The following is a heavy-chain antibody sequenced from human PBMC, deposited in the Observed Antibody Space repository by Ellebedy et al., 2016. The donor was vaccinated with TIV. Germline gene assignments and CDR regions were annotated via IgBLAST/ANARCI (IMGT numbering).Heavy chain of an antibody. Sequence: PGGSLRLSCSASGFIFSTYAMHWVRQTPGKGPEYVSHISSNGCSTYYADSVKGRFTISRDNSKNTLYLQMSSLRSEDTAVYYCVRGVDYWGQGTLVTVSS. CDR1: GFIFSTYA. V-gene: IGHV3-64D*06. CDR2: ISSNGCST. CDR3: VRGVDY. J-gene: IGHJ4*02.